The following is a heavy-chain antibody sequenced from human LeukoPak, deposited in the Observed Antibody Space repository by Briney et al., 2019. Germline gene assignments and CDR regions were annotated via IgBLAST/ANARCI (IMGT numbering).Heavy chain of an antibody. J-gene: IGHJ4*02. Sequence: SETLSLTCTVSGYSISSGYYWAWIRQPPGKGLEWIGSIYHSGSTFYNPSLRSRVTISVDTSKNQFSLKLSSVTAADTAVYYCARDSLFLGLPDYWGQGTLVTVSS. V-gene: IGHV4-38-2*02. CDR2: IYHSGST. CDR3: ARDSLFLGLPDY. CDR1: GYSISSGYY.